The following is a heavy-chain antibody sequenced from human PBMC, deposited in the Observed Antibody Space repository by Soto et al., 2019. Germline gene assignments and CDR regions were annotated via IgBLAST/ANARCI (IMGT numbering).Heavy chain of an antibody. CDR1: GDSITSSSYH. CDR3: ARHEARSYFYMDV. V-gene: IGHV4-39*01. CDR2: IYYSGSS. Sequence: QLQLQESGPGLVKPSETMSLTCTVSGDSITSSSYHWGWIRQPPGKGLECIGNIYYSGSSYYNPSLKSRVTMSVDMSKNQFSLSLSSVTAADTAVYHCARHEARSYFYMDVWGKGTTVTVSS. J-gene: IGHJ6*03.